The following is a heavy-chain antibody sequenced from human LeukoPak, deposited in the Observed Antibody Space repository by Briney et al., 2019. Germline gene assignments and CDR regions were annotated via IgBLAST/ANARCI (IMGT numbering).Heavy chain of an antibody. CDR2: ISSSSSYI. Sequence: GGSLRLSCAASGFTLSSYSMNWVRQAPGKGLEWVSSISSSSSYIYYADSVKGRFTISRDNAKNSLYLQMNSLRAEDTAVYYCARDGRGAAAGTSIDYWGQGTLVTVSS. V-gene: IGHV3-21*01. CDR3: ARDGRGAAAGTSIDY. J-gene: IGHJ4*02. CDR1: GFTLSSYS. D-gene: IGHD6-13*01.